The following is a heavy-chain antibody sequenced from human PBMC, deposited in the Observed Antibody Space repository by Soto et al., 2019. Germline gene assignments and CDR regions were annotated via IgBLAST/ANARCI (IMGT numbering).Heavy chain of an antibody. V-gene: IGHV1-8*01. J-gene: IGHJ5*02. CDR2: MRANSGDT. D-gene: IGHD3-3*02. CDR1: GDIFTNFD. Sequence: QVQLVQPGAEVRKPGASVKVSCKASGDIFTNFDFNWVRQATGQGLEWIGWMRANSGDTGRDLKFQGRVRMTRDTSMSTAYMALSSLRAEDTAVYYCARYIYGQGFQAWGPGTLVFVSS. CDR3: ARYIYGQGFQA.